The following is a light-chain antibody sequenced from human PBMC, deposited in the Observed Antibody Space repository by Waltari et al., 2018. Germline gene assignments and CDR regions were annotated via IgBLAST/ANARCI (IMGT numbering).Light chain of an antibody. J-gene: IGLJ3*02. CDR2: NDK. V-gene: IGLV1-44*01. CDR1: MSNIGNNP. Sequence: QSVLTQPPSASGTPGQRVIISCSGTMSNIGNNPVNWYQQLPGTAPKVFIYNDKERTWALPYRFALSESGPSASLAISGLQSGDDADYYCAARDDSLNVWVFGGGTKVTVL. CDR3: AARDDSLNVWV.